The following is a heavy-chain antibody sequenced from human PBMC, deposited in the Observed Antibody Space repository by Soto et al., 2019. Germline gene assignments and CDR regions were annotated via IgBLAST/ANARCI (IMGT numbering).Heavy chain of an antibody. CDR2: ISSSSSYI. J-gene: IGHJ5*02. Sequence: GGSLRLSCTASGFTFSSYSMNWVRQAPGKGLEWVSSISSSSSYIYYADSVKGRFTISRDNAKNSLYLQMNSLRAEDTAVYYCARDPPYSSSSSGFDPWGQGTLVTVSS. CDR1: GFTFSSYS. D-gene: IGHD6-6*01. V-gene: IGHV3-21*01. CDR3: ARDPPYSSSSSGFDP.